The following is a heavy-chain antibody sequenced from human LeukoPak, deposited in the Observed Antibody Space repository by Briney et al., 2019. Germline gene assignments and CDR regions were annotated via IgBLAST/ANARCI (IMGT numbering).Heavy chain of an antibody. J-gene: IGHJ4*02. V-gene: IGHV3-23*01. CDR2: ISGSGGST. D-gene: IGHD3-22*01. Sequence: PGGSLRLSCAASGFTFSSYAMSWVRQAPGKGLEWVSAISGSGGSTYYADSVKGRFTISRDNSKNTLYLQMNSLRAEDTAVYYCARGAFNDYYYDSSGEYYFDYWGQGTLVTVPS. CDR3: ARGAFNDYYYDSSGEYYFDY. CDR1: GFTFSSYA.